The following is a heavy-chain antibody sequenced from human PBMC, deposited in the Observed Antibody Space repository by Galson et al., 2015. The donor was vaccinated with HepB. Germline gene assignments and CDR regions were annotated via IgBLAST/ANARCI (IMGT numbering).Heavy chain of an antibody. D-gene: IGHD2-15*01. CDR3: ARDRCRGDSCYSPYYYYYGMDV. Sequence: SLRLSCAASGFTFSSYSMYWVRQAPGKGLEWVSYISSSSTIIYYADSVKGRFTISRDNAKNSLYLQMNSLRVEDTAVYSCARDRCRGDSCYSPYYYYYGMDVWGQGTAVTVSS. V-gene: IGHV3-48*04. CDR2: ISSSSTII. CDR1: GFTFSSYS. J-gene: IGHJ6*02.